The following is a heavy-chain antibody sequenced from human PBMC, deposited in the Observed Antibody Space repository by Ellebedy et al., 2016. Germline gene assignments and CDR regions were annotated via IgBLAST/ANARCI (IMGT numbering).Heavy chain of an antibody. Sequence: ESLKISCAASGFTFSSYAMSWVRQAPGKGLEWVSAISGSGGSTYYADSVKGRFTISRDNSKNTLYLQMNSLRAEDTAVYYCARDDPSGYQSGYYYGMDVWGQGTTVTVSS. CDR1: GFTFSSYA. CDR3: ARDDPSGYQSGYYYGMDV. J-gene: IGHJ6*02. D-gene: IGHD3-3*01. V-gene: IGHV3-23*01. CDR2: ISGSGGST.